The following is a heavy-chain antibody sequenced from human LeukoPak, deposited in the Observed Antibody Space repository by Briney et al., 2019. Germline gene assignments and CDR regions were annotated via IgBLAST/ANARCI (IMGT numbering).Heavy chain of an antibody. D-gene: IGHD5-18*01. CDR2: INHSGST. CDR1: GGSFSGYY. Sequence: PSETLSLTCAVYGGSFSGYYWSWIRQPPGKGLEWIGEINHSGSTNYNPSLKSRVTISVDTSKNQFSLKPSSVTAADTAVYYCARRRGYSYGLLAVVFDYWGQGTLVTVFS. CDR3: ARRRGYSYGLLAVVFDY. J-gene: IGHJ4*02. V-gene: IGHV4-34*01.